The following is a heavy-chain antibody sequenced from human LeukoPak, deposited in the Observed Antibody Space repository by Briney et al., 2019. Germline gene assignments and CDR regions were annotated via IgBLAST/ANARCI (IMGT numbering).Heavy chain of an antibody. V-gene: IGHV3-23*01. Sequence: GGSLRLSCAASGFIFSSYGMSWVRQAPGKGLEWVSGISGSGGSTYYADSVKGRFTISRDNSKNTLYLQMNSLRAEDTAVYYCAKGYGWEASYYYYYMDVWGKGTTVTISS. CDR2: ISGSGGST. CDR3: AKGYGWEASYYYYYMDV. J-gene: IGHJ6*03. CDR1: GFIFSSYG. D-gene: IGHD1-26*01.